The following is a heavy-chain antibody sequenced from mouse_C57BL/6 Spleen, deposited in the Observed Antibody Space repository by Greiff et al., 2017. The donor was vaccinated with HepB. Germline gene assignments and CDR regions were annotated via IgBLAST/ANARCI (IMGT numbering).Heavy chain of an antibody. V-gene: IGHV1-76*01. CDR2: IYPGSGNT. Sequence: QVQLQQSGAELVRPGASVKLSCKASGYTFTDYYINWVKQRPGQGLEWIARIYPGSGNTYYNEKFKGKATLTAEKSSSTAYMQLSSLTSEDSAVYFCARWSHYYYGSSYESFYYFDYWGQGTTLTVSS. CDR3: ARWSHYYYGSSYESFYYFDY. D-gene: IGHD1-1*01. J-gene: IGHJ2*01. CDR1: GYTFTDYY.